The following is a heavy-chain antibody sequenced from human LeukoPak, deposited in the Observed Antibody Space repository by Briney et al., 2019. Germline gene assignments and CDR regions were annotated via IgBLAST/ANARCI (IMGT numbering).Heavy chain of an antibody. CDR1: GGSISSSNYY. Sequence: SETLSLTCTVSGGSISSSNYYWAWIRQPPGQGLEWIGSIYYRGNAYYNPSLKSRVTISVATSKNQFSLSLSSVTAADTAVYYCARGGLENGYHSNDGFDIWGQGTVVTVSS. J-gene: IGHJ3*02. D-gene: IGHD3-22*01. V-gene: IGHV4-39*07. CDR2: IYYRGNA. CDR3: ARGGLENGYHSNDGFDI.